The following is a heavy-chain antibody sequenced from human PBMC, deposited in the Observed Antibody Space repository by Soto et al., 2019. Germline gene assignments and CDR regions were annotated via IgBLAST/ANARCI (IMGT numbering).Heavy chain of an antibody. J-gene: IGHJ4*02. CDR1: GFTFSSYA. CDR2: ISYDGSNK. V-gene: IGHV3-30-3*01. D-gene: IGHD6-13*01. Sequence: QVQLVESGGGVVQPGRSLRLSCAASGFTFSSYAMHWVRQAPGKGLEWVAVISYDGSNKYYADSVKGRFTISRDNSKHTLYLQMNSLRAEDTAVYYCPRDGDGSSIDWGQGTLVTLSS. CDR3: PRDGDGSSID.